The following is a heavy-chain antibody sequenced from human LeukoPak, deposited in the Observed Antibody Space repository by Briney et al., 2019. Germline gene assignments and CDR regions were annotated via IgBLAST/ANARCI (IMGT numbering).Heavy chain of an antibody. CDR3: ARIVGAMQWAFDN. J-gene: IGHJ4*02. CDR2: IYSSGST. Sequence: SETLSLTCTVSGGSISSYYWSWIRQPPGKGLEWIGYIYSSGSTNYNASLKSRATISVDTSKNQFSLKLSSVTAADTAVYYCARIVGAMQWAFDNWGQGTLVTVSS. CDR1: GGSISSYY. V-gene: IGHV4-59*01. D-gene: IGHD1-26*01.